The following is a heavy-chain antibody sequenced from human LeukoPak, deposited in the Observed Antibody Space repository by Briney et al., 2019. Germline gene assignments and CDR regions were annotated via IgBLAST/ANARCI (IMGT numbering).Heavy chain of an antibody. CDR3: AHAVRGVTNWFDP. Sequence: EASVKVSCKASGYTFTSYGISWVRQAPGQGLEWMGWISAYNGNTNYAQKLQGRVTMTTDTSTSTAYMELRSLRSDDTAVYYCAHAVRGVTNWFDPWGQGTLVTVSS. V-gene: IGHV1-18*01. J-gene: IGHJ5*02. CDR2: ISAYNGNT. CDR1: GYTFTSYG. D-gene: IGHD3-10*01.